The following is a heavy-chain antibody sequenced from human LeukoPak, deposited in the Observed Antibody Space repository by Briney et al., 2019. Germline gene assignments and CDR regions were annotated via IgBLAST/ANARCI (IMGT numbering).Heavy chain of an antibody. Sequence: GASVKVSCKASGYTFTSYAMHWVRQAPGQRLEWMGWINAGNGNTKYSQKFQGRVTITRDTSASTAYMELSSLRFEDTAVYYCARAPSQVVNPFFDYWGQGTLVTVSS. CDR2: INAGNGNT. J-gene: IGHJ4*02. CDR1: GYTFTSYA. CDR3: ARAPSQVVNPFFDY. V-gene: IGHV1-3*01. D-gene: IGHD2-15*01.